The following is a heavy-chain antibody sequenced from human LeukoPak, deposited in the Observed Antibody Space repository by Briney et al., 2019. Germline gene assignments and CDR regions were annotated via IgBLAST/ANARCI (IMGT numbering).Heavy chain of an antibody. J-gene: IGHJ4*02. D-gene: IGHD1-1*01. CDR3: ARTARSGDI. CDR2: ISGSGHDI. V-gene: IGHV3-11*01. CDR1: GFIFSEFY. Sequence: PGGSLRLSCAASGFIFSEFYMSWVRQSPGEGLEWISYISGSGHDINYVDSVKGRFIVSRDNAKSSLYLQMNSLSADDTAIHYCARTARSGDIRGQGTLVTVSS.